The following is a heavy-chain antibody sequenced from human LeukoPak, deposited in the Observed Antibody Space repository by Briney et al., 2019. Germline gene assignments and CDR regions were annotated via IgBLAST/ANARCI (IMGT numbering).Heavy chain of an antibody. J-gene: IGHJ6*02. Sequence: SETLSLTCAVSGGSISNYYWSWIRQPAGKGLEWIGRIYTSGSTNYNPSLKSRVTMSLDTSKNQFSLKLTSVTAADTAVYYCARDTQVGAGPYYYYGMDVWGQGTTVTVSS. V-gene: IGHV4-4*07. D-gene: IGHD1-26*01. CDR2: IYTSGST. CDR1: GGSISNYY. CDR3: ARDTQVGAGPYYYYGMDV.